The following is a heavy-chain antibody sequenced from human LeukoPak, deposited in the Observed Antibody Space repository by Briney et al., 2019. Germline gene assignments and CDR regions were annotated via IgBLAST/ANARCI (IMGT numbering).Heavy chain of an antibody. CDR1: GGSISSGSYY. D-gene: IGHD2-2*01. CDR3: ARSAYQLLDY. J-gene: IGHJ4*02. V-gene: IGHV4-61*02. CDR2: IYTSGST. Sequence: PSETLSLTCTVSGGSISSGSYYWSWIRRPAGKGLEWIGRIYTSGSTNYNPSLKSRVTISVDTSKNQFSLKLSSVTAADTAVYYCARSAYQLLDYWGQGTLVTVSS.